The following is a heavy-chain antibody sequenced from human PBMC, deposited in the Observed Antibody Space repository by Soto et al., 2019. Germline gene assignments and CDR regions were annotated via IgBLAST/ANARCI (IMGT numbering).Heavy chain of an antibody. Sequence: QVQLVQSGGEVKKPGASVKVSCKASGYSFTNYGISWVRXXXXXGXEWLGWISTYNRNTNSAPRLQGRLTMTTDTSTSTAYMELRSLTXXXXAXXXXXXXXXXXCFVGGDCFYFDYWGQGTLVTVS. V-gene: IGHV1-18*04. CDR1: GYSFTNYG. CDR2: ISTYNRNT. J-gene: IGHJ4*02. D-gene: IGHD2-21*02. CDR3: XXXXXXXCFVGGDCFYFDY.